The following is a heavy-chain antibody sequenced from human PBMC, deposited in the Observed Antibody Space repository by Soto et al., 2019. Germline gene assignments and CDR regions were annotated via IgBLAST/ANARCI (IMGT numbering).Heavy chain of an antibody. CDR2: INPSGGST. CDR3: ARGDYDVLTGYYPLDF. V-gene: IGHV1-46*01. Sequence: ASVKVSCKASGYTLTSYYMHWVRQAPGQGLAWMGIINPSGGSTSYEQNYQGRITMTSDTSTTTVYMELSSLRSEDTAVYFCARGDYDVLTGYYPLDFWGQGTLVTVSS. CDR1: GYTLTSYY. D-gene: IGHD3-9*01. J-gene: IGHJ4*02.